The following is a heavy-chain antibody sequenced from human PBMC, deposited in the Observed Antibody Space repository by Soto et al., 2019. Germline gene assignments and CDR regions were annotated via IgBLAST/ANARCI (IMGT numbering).Heavy chain of an antibody. CDR3: ESPARYCYFWSGYSFYI. V-gene: IGHV1-8*01. Sequence: ASVKVSCKASGYTFTSYDINWVRQATGQGLEWMGWMNPNSGNTGYAQKFQGRVTMTRNTSISTAYMELSSLRSENTAVYYCESPARYCYFWSGYSFYIWGQGTMVTVSS. J-gene: IGHJ3*02. CDR1: GYTFTSYD. CDR2: MNPNSGNT. D-gene: IGHD3-3*01.